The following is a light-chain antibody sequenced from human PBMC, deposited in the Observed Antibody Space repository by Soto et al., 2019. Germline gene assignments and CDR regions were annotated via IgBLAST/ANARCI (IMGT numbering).Light chain of an antibody. Sequence: EIVLTQSPGTLSLSPGERATLSCRASQSVTNNYLAWFQQKPGQAPRLLIYDASNRATGIPDRFSGSGSGTDFTLTISRLEPEDFVVYYCQQCAHSPLTFGGGTKVEIK. CDR2: DAS. CDR3: QQCAHSPLT. V-gene: IGKV3-20*01. CDR1: QSVTNNY. J-gene: IGKJ4*01.